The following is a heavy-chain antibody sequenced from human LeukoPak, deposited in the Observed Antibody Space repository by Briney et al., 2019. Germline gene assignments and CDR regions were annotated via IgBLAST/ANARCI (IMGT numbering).Heavy chain of an antibody. CDR2: IYTSGST. CDR3: ARPGSLSGWYYFDY. CDR1: GGSISSYY. D-gene: IGHD6-19*01. J-gene: IGHJ4*02. Sequence: SETLSLTCTVSGGSISSYYWSWIRQPAGKGLEWIGRIYTSGSTNYNPSLKSRVTMSVDTSKNQFSLKLSSVTAADTAVYYCARPGSLSGWYYFDYWGQGTLVTVSS. V-gene: IGHV4-4*07.